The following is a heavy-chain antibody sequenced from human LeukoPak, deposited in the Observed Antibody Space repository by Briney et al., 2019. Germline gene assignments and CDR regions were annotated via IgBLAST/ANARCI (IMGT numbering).Heavy chain of an antibody. CDR3: ARDSDYYDSSGYYDY. CDR2: IWYDGSNK. D-gene: IGHD3-22*01. J-gene: IGHJ4*02. V-gene: IGHV3-33*01. CDR1: GFTFSSYG. Sequence: TGGPLRLSCAASGFTFSSYGMHWVRQAPGKGLEWVAVIWYDGSNKYYADSVKGRFTISRDNSKNTLYLQMNSLRAEDTAVYYCARDSDYYDSSGYYDYWGQGTLVTVSS.